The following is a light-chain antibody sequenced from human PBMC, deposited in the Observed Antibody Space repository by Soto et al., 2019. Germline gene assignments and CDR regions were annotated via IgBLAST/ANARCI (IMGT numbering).Light chain of an antibody. CDR3: SSYTSSSTYV. CDR2: DVS. CDR1: SSDVGGSNY. V-gene: IGLV2-14*01. J-gene: IGLJ1*01. Sequence: QSVLTQPASLSGSPGQSITISCTGTSSDVGGSNYVSWYQQHPGKAPKLIISDVSYRPSGVSNRFSGSKSGNTASLTISGLQVEDEADYSCSSYTSSSTYVFGTGTKVTVL.